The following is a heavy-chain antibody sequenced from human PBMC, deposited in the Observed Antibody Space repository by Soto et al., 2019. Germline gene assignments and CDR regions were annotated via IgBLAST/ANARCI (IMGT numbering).Heavy chain of an antibody. CDR2: INHSGST. Sequence: QVQLQQWGAGLLKPSETLSLTCAVYGGSFSGYYWSWIRQPPGKGLEWIGEINHSGSTNYNPSLKSRVTISVDTSKNQFSLKLSSVTAADTAVYYCARGLGGGGDFGFDYWGQGTLVTVSS. CDR3: ARGLGGGGDFGFDY. J-gene: IGHJ4*02. V-gene: IGHV4-34*01. D-gene: IGHD2-21*02. CDR1: GGSFSGYY.